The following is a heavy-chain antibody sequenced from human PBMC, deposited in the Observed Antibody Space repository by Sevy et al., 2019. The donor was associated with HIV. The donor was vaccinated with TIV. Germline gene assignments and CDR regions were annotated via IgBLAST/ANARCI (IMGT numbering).Heavy chain of an antibody. J-gene: IGHJ4*02. CDR1: GFTFGDYA. D-gene: IGHD3-3*01. Sequence: GGSLRLSCTASGFTFGDYAMSWFRQAPGKGLEWVGFIRSKAYGGTTEYAASVKGRFTISREDSKSIAYLQMNSLKTEDTAVYYCIREDYDFWSGYYTGGDWGQGTLVTVSS. V-gene: IGHV3-49*03. CDR2: IRSKAYGGTT. CDR3: IREDYDFWSGYYTGGD.